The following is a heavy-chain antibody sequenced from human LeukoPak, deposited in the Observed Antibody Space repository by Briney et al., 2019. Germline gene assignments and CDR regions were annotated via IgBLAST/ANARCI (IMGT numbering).Heavy chain of an antibody. CDR3: AKLADNYYGSGTYLDYFDY. CDR1: GFTFSSYA. J-gene: IGHJ4*02. D-gene: IGHD3-10*01. V-gene: IGHV3-23*01. Sequence: GGSLRLSCVASGFTFSSYAMIWVRQAPGKGLEWVSVICGSGGSTNYADSVKGRFTISRDNSKNTLYLQMNSLRAEDTAVYYCAKLADNYYGSGTYLDYFDYWGQGTLVTVSS. CDR2: ICGSGGST.